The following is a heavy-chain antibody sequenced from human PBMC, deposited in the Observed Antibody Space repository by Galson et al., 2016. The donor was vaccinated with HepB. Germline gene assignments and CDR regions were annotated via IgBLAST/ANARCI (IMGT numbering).Heavy chain of an antibody. J-gene: IGHJ4*02. CDR2: IWYDGSNK. CDR3: ARDAFYDTSGLVWDFDY. V-gene: IGHV3-33*01. D-gene: IGHD3-22*01. Sequence: SLRLSCAASGFTFSSLGMHWVRQAPGKGLEWVAVIWYDGSNKYSADSVTGRFTITRDNSKNTLYLQMKSLRAEDTAVYYCARDAFYDTSGLVWDFDYWGQGTLVTVSS. CDR1: GFTFSSLG.